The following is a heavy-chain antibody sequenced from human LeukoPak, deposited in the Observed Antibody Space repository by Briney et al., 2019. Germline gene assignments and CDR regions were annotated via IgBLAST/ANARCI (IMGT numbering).Heavy chain of an antibody. Sequence: GGSLRLSCVVSGFIVSNNYIIWVRQAPGNGLERVSVIYGDGRTSHSASVRGRFTISRDNSKNIVSLQMNNLRAEDTAVYYCARGRGLGVVSPYFDYWGQGTLVTVSS. CDR2: IYGDGRT. CDR1: GFIVSNNY. CDR3: ARGRGLGVVSPYFDY. D-gene: IGHD3-3*01. J-gene: IGHJ4*02. V-gene: IGHV3-53*01.